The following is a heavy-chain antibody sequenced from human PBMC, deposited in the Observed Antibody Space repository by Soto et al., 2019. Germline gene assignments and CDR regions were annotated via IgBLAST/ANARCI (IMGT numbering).Heavy chain of an antibody. CDR2: ITDNGGDA. J-gene: IGHJ4*02. Sequence: PGGSLRLSCVASGLTFGSRAMSWVRQAPQEGLQWVATITDNGGDAKYGDSVRGRFVVSRDNSKKTLCLQLTSLTGEDSAMYFCARGSTESYPGSRIFDFWRRGPLVTVCS. CDR1: GLTFGSRA. V-gene: IGHV3-23*01. CDR3: ARGSTESYPGSRIFDF. D-gene: IGHD3-10*01.